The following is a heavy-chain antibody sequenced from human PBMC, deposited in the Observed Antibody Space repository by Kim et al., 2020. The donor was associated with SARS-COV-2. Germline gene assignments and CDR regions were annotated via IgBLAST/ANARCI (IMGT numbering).Heavy chain of an antibody. CDR3: ARSEGRGSWHQFDY. V-gene: IGHV4-59*01. Sequence: SETLSLTCTVSSDSISSYYCSWIRQLPGKGLEWIGYIYYSGSTNYNPSLNSRVTLSWDTSKNQFSLELTSVTDADTAVYYCARSEGRGSWHQFDYWGQG. CDR1: SDSISSYY. J-gene: IGHJ4*02. CDR2: IYYSGST. D-gene: IGHD6-13*01.